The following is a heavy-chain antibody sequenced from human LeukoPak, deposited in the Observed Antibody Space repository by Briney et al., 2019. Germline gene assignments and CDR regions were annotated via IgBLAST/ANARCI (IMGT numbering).Heavy chain of an antibody. J-gene: IGHJ4*02. D-gene: IGHD3-9*01. V-gene: IGHV3-23*01. CDR1: GFTFSNYA. Sequence: GGSLRLSCAASGFTFSNYAMSWVRQAPGKGLEGGSAITGSGGNTYYADSVKGRFTISRDNSKNTVFLQMNSLRAEDTAVYYCAKWGDYDVLTGYVSDYWGQGTLVTVSS. CDR3: AKWGDYDVLTGYVSDY. CDR2: ITGSGGNT.